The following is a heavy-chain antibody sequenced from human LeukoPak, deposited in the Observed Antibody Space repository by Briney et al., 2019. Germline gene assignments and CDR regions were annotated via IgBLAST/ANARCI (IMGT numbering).Heavy chain of an antibody. D-gene: IGHD1-26*01. CDR3: ARAFSGSEAWFDP. Sequence: PSETLSLTCTVSGGSISSYYWSWIRQPPGKGLEWIGYIFYSGSTNYNPFLKSRVTISVDTSKNQFSLKLSSVTAADTAVYYCARAFSGSEAWFDPWGQGTLVTVSS. J-gene: IGHJ5*02. CDR1: GGSISSYY. CDR2: IFYSGST. V-gene: IGHV4-59*01.